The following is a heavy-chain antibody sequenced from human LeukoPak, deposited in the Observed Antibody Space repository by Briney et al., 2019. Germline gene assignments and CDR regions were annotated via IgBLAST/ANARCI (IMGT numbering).Heavy chain of an antibody. CDR1: GYSFTSYW. D-gene: IGHD4-11*01. Sequence: GESLKISCKGSGYSFTSYWIGWVRQMPGKGLEWMGIIYPGDSDTRYSPSLQGQVTISADKSISTAYLQWSSLKGSDTAMYYCARHVGYEYSNYDYWGQGTLVTVSS. CDR2: IYPGDSDT. J-gene: IGHJ4*02. CDR3: ARHVGYEYSNYDY. V-gene: IGHV5-51*01.